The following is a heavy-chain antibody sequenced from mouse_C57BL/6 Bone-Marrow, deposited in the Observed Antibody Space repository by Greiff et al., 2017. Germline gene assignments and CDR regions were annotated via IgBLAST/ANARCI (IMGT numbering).Heavy chain of an antibody. CDR2: IYPRSGNT. Sequence: VQGVESGAELARPGASVKLSCKASGYTFTSYGISWVKQRTGQGLEWIGEIYPRSGNTYYNEKFKGKATLTADKSSSTAYMELRSLTSEDSAVYFCANYYGSSYWYCDVWGTGTTVTVSS. V-gene: IGHV1-81*01. CDR3: ANYYGSSYWYCDV. CDR1: GYTFTSYG. D-gene: IGHD1-1*01. J-gene: IGHJ1*03.